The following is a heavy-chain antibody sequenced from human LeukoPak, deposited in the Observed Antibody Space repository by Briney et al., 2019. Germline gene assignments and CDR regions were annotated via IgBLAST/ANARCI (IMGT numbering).Heavy chain of an antibody. D-gene: IGHD2-15*01. Sequence: PGGSLRLSCAASGFTFSSYEMNWVRQAPGKGLEWVSYISSSGSTIYYADSVKGRFTISRSNAKNSLYLQMNSLRAGDTAVYYCALRRSMYCSGGSCYSGYYGMDVWGKGTTVTVSS. V-gene: IGHV3-48*03. J-gene: IGHJ6*04. CDR3: ALRRSMYCSGGSCYSGYYGMDV. CDR1: GFTFSSYE. CDR2: ISSSGSTI.